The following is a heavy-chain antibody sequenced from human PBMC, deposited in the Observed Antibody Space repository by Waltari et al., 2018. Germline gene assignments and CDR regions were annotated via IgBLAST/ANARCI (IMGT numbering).Heavy chain of an antibody. V-gene: IGHV3-30*02. Sequence: QVQLVESGGGVVQPGGSLRLSCAASGFTFSSYGMHWVRQAPGKGLERVAIRRYDGSNKYYADSVKGRFTSSRDNSKNTLYLQMNSLIAEDTAVYYCAKDPRYSNYVYYYYGMDVWGQGTTVTVSS. CDR2: RRYDGSNK. CDR3: AKDPRYSNYVYYYYGMDV. J-gene: IGHJ6*02. D-gene: IGHD4-4*01. CDR1: GFTFSSYG.